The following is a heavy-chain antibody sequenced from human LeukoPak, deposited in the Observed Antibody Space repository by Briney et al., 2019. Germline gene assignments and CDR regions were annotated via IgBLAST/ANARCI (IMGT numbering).Heavy chain of an antibody. CDR2: MYKSEST. V-gene: IGHV4-61*02. Sequence: SQPLSLTCTVSGGPLCGGRYFWRWIRQPAGKVLEWIGWMYKSESTNYNPSLKSRVTISVDTSKNQFTLKLTAVTTADTAVYYCARLGYEDNVNLVYWGQGTLVTVSS. CDR3: ARLGYEDNVNLVY. CDR1: GGPLCGGRYF. J-gene: IGHJ4*02. D-gene: IGHD3-16*01.